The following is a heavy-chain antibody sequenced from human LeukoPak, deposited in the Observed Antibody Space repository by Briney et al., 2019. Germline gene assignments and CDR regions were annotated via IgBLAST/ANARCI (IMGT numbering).Heavy chain of an antibody. V-gene: IGHV3-33*08. CDR3: ASYSFGSYYDFWSGSTY. J-gene: IGHJ4*02. D-gene: IGHD3-3*01. CDR2: IWYDGNNK. Sequence: GGSLRLSCAGSGFTVSSNYMSWVRQAPGKGLEWVAVIWYDGNNKYYADSVKSRFTISRDNSRNTLYLQMNSLRAEDTAVYYCASYSFGSYYDFWSGSTYWGQGTLVTVSS. CDR1: GFTVSSNY.